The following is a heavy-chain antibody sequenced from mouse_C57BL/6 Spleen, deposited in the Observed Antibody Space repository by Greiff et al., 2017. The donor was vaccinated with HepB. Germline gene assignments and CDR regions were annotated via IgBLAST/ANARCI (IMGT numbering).Heavy chain of an antibody. Sequence: EVQLVESGGGLVKPGGSLKLSCAASGFTFSDYGMHWVRQAPEKGLEWVAYISSGSSTIYYADTVKGRFTISRDNAKNTLFLQMTSLRSEDTAMYYCARVITTVGGYCDVWGTGTTVTVSS. J-gene: IGHJ1*03. V-gene: IGHV5-17*01. CDR3: ARVITTVGGYCDV. CDR1: GFTFSDYG. CDR2: ISSGSSTI. D-gene: IGHD1-1*01.